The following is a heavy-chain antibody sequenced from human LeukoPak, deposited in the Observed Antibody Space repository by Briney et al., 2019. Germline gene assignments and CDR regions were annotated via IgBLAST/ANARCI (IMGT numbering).Heavy chain of an antibody. Sequence: GGSLRLSCAASGFTFSDHAMSWVRQAPAKGLEWVSSINGNGGGSYYIDSVKGRFTVSRDNSENALYLQMNNLRTEDTAVYFLVKGGTAERGGWTHWGQGSLVTVSS. CDR2: INGNGGGS. D-gene: IGHD7-27*01. J-gene: IGHJ4*02. V-gene: IGHV3-23*01. CDR3: VKGGTAERGGWTH. CDR1: GFTFSDHA.